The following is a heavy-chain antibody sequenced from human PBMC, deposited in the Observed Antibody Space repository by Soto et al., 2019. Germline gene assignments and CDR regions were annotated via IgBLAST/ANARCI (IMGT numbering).Heavy chain of an antibody. J-gene: IGHJ4*02. CDR2: ISYDGSNK. Sequence: QVQLVESGGGVVQPGRSLRLSCAASGFTFSSYAMHWVRQAPGKGLEWAADISYDGSNKYYADSVQGRSTISSDNSKNTLYLQMNSLRAEDTAVYYFAREHIRGVTWGQGTLVTVSS. CDR3: AREHIRGVT. D-gene: IGHD3-10*01. V-gene: IGHV3-30-3*01. CDR1: GFTFSSYA.